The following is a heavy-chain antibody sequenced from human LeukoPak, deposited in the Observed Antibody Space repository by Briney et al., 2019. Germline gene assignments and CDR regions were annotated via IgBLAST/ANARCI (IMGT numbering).Heavy chain of an antibody. J-gene: IGHJ4*02. D-gene: IGHD2-21*02. CDR3: ARDPPGGDCLGGCDY. CDR1: GGTFSSYA. V-gene: IGHV1-69*05. Sequence: SVKVSCKASGGTFSSYAISWVRQAPGRGLEWMGGIIPIFGTANYAQKFQGRVTITTDESTSTAYMELSSLRSEDTAVYYCARDPPGGDCLGGCDYWGQGTLVTVSS. CDR2: IIPIFGTA.